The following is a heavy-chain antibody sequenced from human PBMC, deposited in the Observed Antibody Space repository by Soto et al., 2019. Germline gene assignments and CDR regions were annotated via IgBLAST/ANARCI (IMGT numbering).Heavy chain of an antibody. Sequence: PSETLSLTCTVSGGSISSGGYYWIWIRQDPGKGLEWIGYIYYSGSTYYNPSLKSRVTISVDTSKNQFSLKLSSVTAADTAVYYCARALWGPAGHINWFDPWGQGTLVTVSS. D-gene: IGHD2-2*01. CDR1: GGSISSGGYY. V-gene: IGHV4-31*03. CDR3: ARALWGPAGHINWFDP. J-gene: IGHJ5*02. CDR2: IYYSGST.